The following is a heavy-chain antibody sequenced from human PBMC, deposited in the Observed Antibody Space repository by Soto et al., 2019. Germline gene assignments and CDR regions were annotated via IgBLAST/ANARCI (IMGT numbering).Heavy chain of an antibody. J-gene: IGHJ4*02. D-gene: IGHD2-15*01. V-gene: IGHV4-39*01. CDR1: HGSITSGDYF. CDR3: ASVLVGATRQTGSDH. CDR2: VHSSGGI. Sequence: SETLSLTCTVSHGSITSGDYFWAWLRQPPGKGLEFIGSVHSSGGIYYSPSLKSRASISIDKSRNQFSLKLTSVNAGDSAVYFCASVLVGATRQTGSDHWGQGTLGTVSS.